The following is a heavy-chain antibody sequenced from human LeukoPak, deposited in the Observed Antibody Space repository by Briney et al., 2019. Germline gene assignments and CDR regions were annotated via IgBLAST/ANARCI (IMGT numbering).Heavy chain of an antibody. Sequence: GGSLRLSCAASGFTFSIYGMHWVRQAPGKGPEWVTFIRYDGSNRYYADSVKGRFTISRDNSKNTLSLQMNSLGAEDTAVYYCVKESGPYGAFDIWGQGTMVTVSS. D-gene: IGHD4-17*01. CDR2: IRYDGSNR. CDR3: VKESGPYGAFDI. J-gene: IGHJ3*02. V-gene: IGHV3-30*02. CDR1: GFTFSIYG.